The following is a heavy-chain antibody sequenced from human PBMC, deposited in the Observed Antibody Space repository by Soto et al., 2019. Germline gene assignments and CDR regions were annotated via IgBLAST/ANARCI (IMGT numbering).Heavy chain of an antibody. V-gene: IGHV3-23*01. CDR1: GFSFSNYV. Sequence: PGGSLRLSCAASGFSFSNYVMTWVRQAPGKGLEWVSGISGSGGSTYFADPVEGRFTISRDNSNNTLYLQMNSLRAEDTAIYYCAKAPQIRSLSRDWFDPWGQGTLVTVSS. CDR3: AKAPQIRSLSRDWFDP. J-gene: IGHJ5*02. D-gene: IGHD6-13*01. CDR2: ISGSGGST.